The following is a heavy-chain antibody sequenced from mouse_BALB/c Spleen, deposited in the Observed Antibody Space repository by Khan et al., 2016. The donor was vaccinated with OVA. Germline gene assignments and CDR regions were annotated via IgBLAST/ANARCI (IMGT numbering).Heavy chain of an antibody. CDR3: ARGRAY. CDR2: KNYSGST. V-gene: IGHV3-2*02. CDR1: GYSITSDYA. J-gene: IGHJ3*01. D-gene: IGHD3-3*01. Sequence: EVQLQESGPGLVKPSQSLSLTCTATGYSITSDYAWNWIRQFPGNKLEWMCNKNYSGSTSYTPSFKSRIPITRDTSNNRFFLQLNSVTTEDTATYYCARGRAYWGQGTLVTVSA.